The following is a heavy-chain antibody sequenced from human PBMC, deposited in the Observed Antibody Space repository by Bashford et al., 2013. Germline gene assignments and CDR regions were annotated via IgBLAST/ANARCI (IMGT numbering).Heavy chain of an antibody. V-gene: IGHV1-46*02. Sequence: ASVKVSCKASGYTFNDYYIHWVRQTPGQGFEWMGWLNPSGGSTSYAQKFQGRVTVTRDTSTSTVYMELSSLRSEDTAVYYCARDRETDTAMVTNDYWGQGTLVTVSS. CDR1: GYTFNDYY. J-gene: IGHJ4*02. D-gene: IGHD5-18*01. CDR2: LNPSGGST. CDR3: ARDRETDTAMVTNDY.